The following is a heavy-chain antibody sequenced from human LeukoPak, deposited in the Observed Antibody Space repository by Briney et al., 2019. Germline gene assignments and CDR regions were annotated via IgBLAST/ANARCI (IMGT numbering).Heavy chain of an antibody. CDR2: IISSSSYI. Sequence: GGSLRLSCAASGFTFSSHSMNWVRQAPGKGLEWVSSIISSSSYIYYADSVKGRFTISRDNAKNSLYLQMNSLRAEDTAVYYCARVGLRVGATARRYYYYYYYMDVWGKGTTVTVSS. CDR1: GFTFSSHS. J-gene: IGHJ6*03. CDR3: ARVGLRVGATARRYYYYYYYMDV. V-gene: IGHV3-21*01. D-gene: IGHD1-26*01.